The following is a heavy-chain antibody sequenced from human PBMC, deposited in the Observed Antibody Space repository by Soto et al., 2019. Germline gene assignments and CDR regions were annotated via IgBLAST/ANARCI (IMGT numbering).Heavy chain of an antibody. D-gene: IGHD5-18*01. CDR2: IYYSGST. CDR3: ARSGYSNGPNPLLY. J-gene: IGHJ4*02. CDR1: GGSISSGGYY. V-gene: IGHV4-31*03. Sequence: PSETLSLTCTVSGGSISSGGYYWSWIRQHPGKDLEWIGYIYYSGSTYYNPSLKRRVTISVDTSKNQFSLKLSYVTAADTAVNYGARSGYSNGPNPLLYWGQGTLVT.